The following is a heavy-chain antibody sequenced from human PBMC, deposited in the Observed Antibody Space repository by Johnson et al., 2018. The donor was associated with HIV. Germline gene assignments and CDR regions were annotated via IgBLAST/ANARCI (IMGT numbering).Heavy chain of an antibody. CDR3: AREVGIQLWSSDAFDI. D-gene: IGHD5-18*01. J-gene: IGHJ3*02. Sequence: VQLVESGGGLVQPGGSLRLSCAASGFTFSSYWMSWVRQAPGKGLEWVANIKQDGSEKYYVDSVKGRFTISRDNAKNSLYLQMNSLRAEDTALYYCAREVGIQLWSSDAFDIWGQGTVVTVSS. CDR2: IKQDGSEK. CDR1: GFTFSSYW. V-gene: IGHV3-7*05.